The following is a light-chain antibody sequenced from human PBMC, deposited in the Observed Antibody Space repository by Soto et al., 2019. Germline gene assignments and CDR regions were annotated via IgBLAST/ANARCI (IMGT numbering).Light chain of an antibody. CDR3: HQYNGWPRT. CDR2: GAS. V-gene: IGKV3-15*01. CDR1: QSVSSD. J-gene: IGKJ1*01. Sequence: EIVMTQSPATLSVSPGERATLSCRASQSVSSDLAWYQHKPGQAPRLLIYGASTRATGIPARFSGRGSGTEFTLTISRLQSEDFAVYYCHQYNGWPRTFGQGTKVDIK.